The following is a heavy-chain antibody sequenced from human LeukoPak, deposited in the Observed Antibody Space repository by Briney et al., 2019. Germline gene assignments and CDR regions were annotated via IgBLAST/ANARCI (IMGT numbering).Heavy chain of an antibody. D-gene: IGHD5-12*01. CDR1: GGTFSSYA. CDR3: ASHGHIVATGASTWFDP. Sequence: SVKVSCKASGGTFSSYAISWVRQAPGQGLEWVGRIIPILGIANYAQRFQGRVTITADKSTSAAYMELSSLRSEDTAVYYCASHGHIVATGASTWFDPWGQGTLVTVSS. V-gene: IGHV1-69*04. CDR2: IIPILGIA. J-gene: IGHJ5*02.